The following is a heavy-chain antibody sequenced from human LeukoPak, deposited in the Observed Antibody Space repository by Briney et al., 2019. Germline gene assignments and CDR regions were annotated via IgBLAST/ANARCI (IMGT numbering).Heavy chain of an antibody. V-gene: IGHV3-30*18. CDR1: GFTFSSYG. Sequence: GGSLRLSCAASGFTFSSYGMHWVRQAPGKGLEWVAVISYDGSNKYYADSVKGRFTISRDNSKNTLYLQMNSLRAEDTAVYYCAKDRSEYDFWSGLTDYWGQGTLVTVSS. CDR3: AKDRSEYDFWSGLTDY. CDR2: ISYDGSNK. D-gene: IGHD3-3*01. J-gene: IGHJ4*02.